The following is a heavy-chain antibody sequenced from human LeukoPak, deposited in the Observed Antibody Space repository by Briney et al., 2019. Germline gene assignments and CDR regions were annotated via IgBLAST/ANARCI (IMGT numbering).Heavy chain of an antibody. D-gene: IGHD3-22*01. Sequence: PSETLSLTCAVSGYSISSGYYWGWIRQPPGKGLEWIGSIYHSGSTYCNPSLKSRVTISVDTSKNQFSLKLSSVTAADTAVYYCARFLSGTGSSGYPDWGQGTLVTVSS. CDR3: ARFLSGTGSSGYPD. J-gene: IGHJ4*02. V-gene: IGHV4-38-2*01. CDR1: GYSISSGYY. CDR2: IYHSGST.